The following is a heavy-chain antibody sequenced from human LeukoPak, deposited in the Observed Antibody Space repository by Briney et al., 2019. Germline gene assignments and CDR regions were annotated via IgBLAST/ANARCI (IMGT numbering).Heavy chain of an antibody. D-gene: IGHD4-17*01. V-gene: IGHV1-69*06. CDR2: IIPIFGTA. Sequence: SVKVSCKASGGTFSSYAISWVRQAPGQGLEWMGGIIPIFGTANYAQKFQGRVTITADKSTSTAYMELSSLRSEDTAVYYCARFRYGPPPYYYYYYMDVWGKGTTVTVSS. J-gene: IGHJ6*03. CDR1: GGTFSSYA. CDR3: ARFRYGPPPYYYYYYMDV.